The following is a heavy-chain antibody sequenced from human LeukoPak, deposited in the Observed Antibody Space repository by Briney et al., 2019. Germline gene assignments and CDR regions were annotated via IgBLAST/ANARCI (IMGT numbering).Heavy chain of an antibody. CDR2: ISGSGGST. D-gene: IGHD6-13*01. Sequence: GGSLRLSCAASGFTFSSYAMSWVRQAPGKGLEWVSAISGSGGSTYYADSVKGRFTISRDNSKNTLYLQMNSLRAEDTAAYYCAKQIAAADDYYYYGMDVWGQGTTVTVSS. J-gene: IGHJ6*02. CDR1: GFTFSSYA. CDR3: AKQIAAADDYYYYGMDV. V-gene: IGHV3-23*01.